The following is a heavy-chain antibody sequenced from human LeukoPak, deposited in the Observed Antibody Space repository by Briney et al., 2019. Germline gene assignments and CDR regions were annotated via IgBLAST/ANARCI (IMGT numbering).Heavy chain of an antibody. J-gene: IGHJ5*02. CDR1: GYSISSGYY. D-gene: IGHD3/OR15-3a*01. CDR3: ARVSPIWTGTNWFDP. Sequence: SETLSLTCTVSGYSISSGYYWGWIRQPPGKGLEWIGSIYHSGSTYYNPSLKSRVTISVDTSKSQFSLKLSSVTAADTAVYYCARVSPIWTGTNWFDPWGQGTLVTVPS. V-gene: IGHV4-38-2*02. CDR2: IYHSGST.